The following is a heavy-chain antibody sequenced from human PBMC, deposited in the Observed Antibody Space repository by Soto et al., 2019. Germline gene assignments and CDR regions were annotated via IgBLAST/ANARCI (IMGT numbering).Heavy chain of an antibody. J-gene: IGHJ3*02. CDR2: ISYDGSNK. CDR1: GFTFSSYG. CDR3: AKSSTMIVDDAFDI. Sequence: QVQLVESGGGVVQPGGSLRLSCAASGFTFSSYGMHWVRQAPGKGLEWVAVISYDGSNKYYADSVKGRFTISRDNSKNTLYLQTNSLRAEDTAVYYCAKSSTMIVDDAFDIWGQGTMVTVSS. V-gene: IGHV3-30*18. D-gene: IGHD3-22*01.